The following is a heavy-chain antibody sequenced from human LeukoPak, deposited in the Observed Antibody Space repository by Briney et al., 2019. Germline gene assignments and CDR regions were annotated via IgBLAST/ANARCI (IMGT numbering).Heavy chain of an antibody. CDR1: GFTFSSSA. D-gene: IGHD3-22*01. CDR3: TTDLMDDSSGYLPG. V-gene: IGHV3-23*01. CDR2: ISGSGGGT. Sequence: GGSLRLSCATSGFTFSSSAMSWVRQPPGKGLAWVSTISGSGGGTYYADSVKGRFTISRDNSKNTLYLQMNSLKTEDTAVYYCTTDLMDDSSGYLPGGGQGTLVTVSS. J-gene: IGHJ4*02.